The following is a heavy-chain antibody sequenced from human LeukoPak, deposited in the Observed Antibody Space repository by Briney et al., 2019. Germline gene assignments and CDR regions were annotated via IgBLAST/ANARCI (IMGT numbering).Heavy chain of an antibody. D-gene: IGHD3-22*01. CDR3: GRSPMISRKTDS. J-gene: IGHJ4*02. V-gene: IGHV3-11*01. CDR1: GFTFSDYY. Sequence: GGSLRLSCAASGFTFSDYYMSWIRQAPGQGLEWISHISSTSNVINYADSVKGRFTISRDNAKNSLYLQMNSLRAEDTAVYYCGRSPMISRKTDSWGQGTLVTVSS. CDR2: ISSTSNVI.